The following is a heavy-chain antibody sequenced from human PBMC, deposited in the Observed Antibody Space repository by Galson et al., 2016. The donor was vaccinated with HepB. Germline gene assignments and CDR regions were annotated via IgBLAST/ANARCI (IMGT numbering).Heavy chain of an antibody. CDR2: ITGSSDFI. CDR3: ARNMLRAAYFDY. V-gene: IGHV3-48*02. Sequence: SLRLSCAASGFTFSSSEMNWLRQAPGKGLEWVSYITGSSDFIKYADSVKGRFTVSRDNAKNSVYLHMNSLRDEDTAVYFCARNMLRAAYFDYWSQGTLVTVSS. D-gene: IGHD2-15*01. CDR1: GFTFSSSE. J-gene: IGHJ4*02.